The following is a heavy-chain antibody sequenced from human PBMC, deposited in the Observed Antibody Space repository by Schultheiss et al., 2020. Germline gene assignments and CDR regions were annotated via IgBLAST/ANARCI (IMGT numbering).Heavy chain of an antibody. CDR1: AGTFSSYA. Sequence: SVKVSCKASAGTFSSYAISWVRQAPGQGLEWMGGIIPIFGTANYAQKLQGRVTMTTDTSTSTAYMELRSLRSDDTAVYYCARVSEMATTDAFDIWGQGTMGTVSS. J-gene: IGHJ3*02. CDR2: IIPIFGTA. D-gene: IGHD5-24*01. V-gene: IGHV1-69*05. CDR3: ARVSEMATTDAFDI.